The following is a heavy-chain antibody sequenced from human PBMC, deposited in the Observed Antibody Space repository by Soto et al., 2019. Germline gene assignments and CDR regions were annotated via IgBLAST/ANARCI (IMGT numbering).Heavy chain of an antibody. J-gene: IGHJ3*02. CDR3: ARGGAAGSKGFAAFDI. V-gene: IGHV3-30-3*01. CDR2: ISYDGSNK. D-gene: IGHD2-15*01. CDR1: GFTFSSYA. Sequence: HPGGSLRLSCAASGFTFSSYAMHWVRQAPGKGLEWVAVISYDGSNKYYADSVKGRFTISRDNSKNTLYLQMNSLRAEDTAVYYCARGGAAGSKGFAAFDIWGQGTMVTVSS.